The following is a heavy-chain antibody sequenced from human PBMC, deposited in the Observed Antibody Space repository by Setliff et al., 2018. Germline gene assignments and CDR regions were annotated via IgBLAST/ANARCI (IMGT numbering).Heavy chain of an antibody. Sequence: SETLSLTCIVSGGSVGSGSYYWSWIRQPAGKGLEWIGLIQSTGNTNYNPSRKSRVTISVDTSKNQFSLKVTSVTAADTAVYFCARDNTIVGATDYWGQGALVTVSS. CDR1: GGSVGSGSYY. D-gene: IGHD1-26*01. CDR3: ARDNTIVGATDY. CDR2: IQSTGNT. J-gene: IGHJ4*02. V-gene: IGHV4-61*02.